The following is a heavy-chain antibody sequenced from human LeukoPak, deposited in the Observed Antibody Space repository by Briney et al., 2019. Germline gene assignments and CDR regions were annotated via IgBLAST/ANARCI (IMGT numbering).Heavy chain of an antibody. Sequence: ASVKVSCKASGGTFSSYAISWVRQAPGQGLEWMGGIIPIFGTANYAQKLQGRVTMTTDTSTSTAYMELSSLRSEDMAVYYCAREPNYSGYDYYFDYWGQGTLVTVSS. CDR2: IIPIFGTA. CDR3: AREPNYSGYDYYFDY. D-gene: IGHD5-12*01. CDR1: GGTFSSYA. J-gene: IGHJ4*02. V-gene: IGHV1-69*05.